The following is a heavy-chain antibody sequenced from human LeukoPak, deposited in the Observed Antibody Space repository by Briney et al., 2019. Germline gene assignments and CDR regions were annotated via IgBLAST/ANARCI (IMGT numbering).Heavy chain of an antibody. Sequence: GGSLRLSCAASGFTFNDHAMYWVRQAPGKGLEWVAGINWNSDNIGYADSVKGRFTISRDDSKKSLFLQMNSLSAEDTALYCCARASYYYDTTGLGAVDIWGQRTMVTVSS. V-gene: IGHV3-9*01. J-gene: IGHJ3*02. D-gene: IGHD3-22*01. CDR3: ARASYYYDTTGLGAVDI. CDR2: INWNSDNI. CDR1: GFTFNDHA.